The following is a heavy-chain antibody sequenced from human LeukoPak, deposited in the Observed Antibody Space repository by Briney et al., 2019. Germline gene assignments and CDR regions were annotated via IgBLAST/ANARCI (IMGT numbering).Heavy chain of an antibody. Sequence: GGSLRLSCAASGFTFSSYAMHWVRQAPGKGLEWVAVISYDGSNKYYADSVKGRFTISRGNSKNTLYLQMNSLRAEDTAVYYCARENQYSSSPLDYWGQGTLVTVSS. CDR3: ARENQYSSSPLDY. CDR1: GFTFSSYA. CDR2: ISYDGSNK. J-gene: IGHJ4*02. D-gene: IGHD6-6*01. V-gene: IGHV3-30-3*01.